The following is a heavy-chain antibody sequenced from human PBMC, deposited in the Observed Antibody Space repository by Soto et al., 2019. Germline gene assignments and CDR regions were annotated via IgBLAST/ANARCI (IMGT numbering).Heavy chain of an antibody. Sequence: QVQLVESGGGVVQPGRSLRLSCAASGFTFSSYGMHWVRQAPGKGLEWVAVIWYDGTKKYYADFVKGRFTISRDNSKNTLYLQMNSLRAKSTAAYYCARDRGAAAGTRYYYGMDVWGQGTTVSVSS. D-gene: IGHD6-13*01. CDR3: ARDRGAAAGTRYYYGMDV. J-gene: IGHJ6*02. CDR2: IWYDGTKK. V-gene: IGHV3-33*01. CDR1: GFTFSSYG.